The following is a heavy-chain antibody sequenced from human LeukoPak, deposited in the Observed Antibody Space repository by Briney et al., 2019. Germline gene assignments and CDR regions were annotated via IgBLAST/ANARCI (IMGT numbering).Heavy chain of an antibody. J-gene: IGHJ4*02. CDR2: ISYDGSNK. CDR3: AKEGWQQLINFDY. Sequence: GGSLRLSCAASGFTFSSYGMHWVRQAPGKGLEWVAVISYDGSNKYYADSVKGRFTISRDNSKNTLYLQMNSLRAEDTAVYYCAKEGWQQLINFDYWGQGTLVTVSS. D-gene: IGHD6-13*01. CDR1: GFTFSSYG. V-gene: IGHV3-30*18.